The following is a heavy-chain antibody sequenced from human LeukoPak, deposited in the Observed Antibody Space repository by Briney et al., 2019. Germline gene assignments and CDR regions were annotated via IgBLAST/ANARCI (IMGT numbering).Heavy chain of an antibody. CDR1: GGSIISGTYY. CDR3: ARLKGYCSGGSCYYRRGHLDY. V-gene: IGHV4-61*02. CDR2: IHAGGST. J-gene: IGHJ4*02. Sequence: PSQTLSLTCTVSGGSIISGTYYWSWIRQPAGKGLEWIGRIHAGGSTNYNPSLKSRVTISVDTSKNQFSLKLSSVTAADTAVYYCARLKGYCSGGSCYYRRGHLDYWGQGTLVTVSS. D-gene: IGHD2-15*01.